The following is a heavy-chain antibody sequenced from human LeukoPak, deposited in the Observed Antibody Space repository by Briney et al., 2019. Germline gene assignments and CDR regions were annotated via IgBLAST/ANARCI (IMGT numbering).Heavy chain of an antibody. CDR3: ARALLGPSGFDY. Sequence: SETLSLTCSVTGVSITDYYWSWIRQPPGKGLEWIGYIYYKGYTNYSPSLKSRVTISMDTSKSQFSLKLRSVTAADTAVYYCARALLGPSGFDYWGQGTLVTVSS. D-gene: IGHD7-27*01. V-gene: IGHV4-59*01. J-gene: IGHJ4*02. CDR2: IYYKGYT. CDR1: GVSITDYY.